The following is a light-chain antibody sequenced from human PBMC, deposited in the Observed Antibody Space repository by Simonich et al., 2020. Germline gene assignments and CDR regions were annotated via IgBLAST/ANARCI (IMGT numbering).Light chain of an antibody. CDR1: QGGIQRSNYKNE. CDR2: GAS. V-gene: IGKV4-1*01. J-gene: IGKJ1*01. Sequence: SCQGGIQRSNYKNEIQWNKKKPKQPPKRLICGASTRESVAPDRFSGSGSGTDFTLTIISRQAEDVAGYDCQQYYSTPPTFGQGTKVEIK. CDR3: QQYYSTPPT.